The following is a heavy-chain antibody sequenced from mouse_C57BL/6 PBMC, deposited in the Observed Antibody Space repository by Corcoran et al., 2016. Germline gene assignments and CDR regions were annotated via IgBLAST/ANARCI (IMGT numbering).Heavy chain of an antibody. V-gene: IGHV3-6*01. D-gene: IGHD2-5*01. J-gene: IGHJ4*01. Sequence: DVQLQESGPGLVKPSQSLSLTCSVTGYSITSGYYWNWIRQFPGNKLEWMGYISYDGSNNYNPSLKNRISITRDTSKNQFFLKLNSVTTEDTATYYCARDYYSNSYAMDYWGQGTSVTVSS. CDR3: ARDYYSNSYAMDY. CDR2: ISYDGSN. CDR1: GYSITSGYY.